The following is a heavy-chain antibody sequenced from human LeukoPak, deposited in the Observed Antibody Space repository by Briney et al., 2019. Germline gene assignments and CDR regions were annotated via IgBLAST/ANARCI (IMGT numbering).Heavy chain of an antibody. CDR3: ARFGDSYYFDY. Sequence: GGSLRLSYAASGFTFSSYSMNWVRQAPGKGLEWVSSISSSSSYIYYADSVKGRFTISRDNAKNSLYLQMNSLRAEDTAVYYCARFGDSYYFDYWGQGTLVTVSS. CDR2: ISSSSSYI. V-gene: IGHV3-21*01. J-gene: IGHJ4*02. D-gene: IGHD4-17*01. CDR1: GFTFSSYS.